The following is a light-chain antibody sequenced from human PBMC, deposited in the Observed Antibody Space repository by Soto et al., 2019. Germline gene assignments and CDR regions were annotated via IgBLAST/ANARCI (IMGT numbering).Light chain of an antibody. CDR3: SSYTSSSTYV. CDR2: EVS. CDR1: SSDVGGYNY. V-gene: IGLV2-14*01. Sequence: QSVLTQPASVSLSPGQSITISCTGTSSDVGGYNYVSWYQQHPGKAPKLMIYEVSNRPSGVSNRFSGSKSGNTASLTISGLQAEDEADYYCSSYTSSSTYVFGTGTKVTVL. J-gene: IGLJ1*01.